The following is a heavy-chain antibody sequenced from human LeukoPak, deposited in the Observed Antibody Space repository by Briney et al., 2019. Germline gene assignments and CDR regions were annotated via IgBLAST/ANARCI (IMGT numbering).Heavy chain of an antibody. D-gene: IGHD6-13*01. Sequence: GGSLRLSCSASGFTFSSYAMHWVRQAPGKGLEYVSAISSSGGSTYYADSVKDRFTISRDNSKNTLYLQMSSLRAEDTAVYYCVKLSAAGTDYWGQGTLVTVSS. CDR3: VKLSAAGTDY. CDR1: GFTFSSYA. CDR2: ISSSGGST. J-gene: IGHJ4*02. V-gene: IGHV3-64D*06.